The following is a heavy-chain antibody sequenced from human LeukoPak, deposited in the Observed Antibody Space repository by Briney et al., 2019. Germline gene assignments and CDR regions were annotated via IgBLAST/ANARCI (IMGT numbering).Heavy chain of an antibody. CDR2: INPNSGGT. J-gene: IGHJ6*02. CDR1: GYAFTGYY. Sequence: ASVKVSCKASGYAFTGYYMHWVRQAPGQGLEWMGWINPNSGGTNYAQKFQGRVTMTRDTSISTAYMELRSLRSDDTAVYYCARSSTYYYDSSGYKKPKGYGMDVWGQGTTVTVSS. D-gene: IGHD3-22*01. CDR3: ARSSTYYYDSSGYKKPKGYGMDV. V-gene: IGHV1-2*02.